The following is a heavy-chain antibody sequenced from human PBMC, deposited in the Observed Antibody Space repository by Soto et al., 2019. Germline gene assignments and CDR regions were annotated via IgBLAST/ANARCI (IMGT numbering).Heavy chain of an antibody. J-gene: IGHJ6*03. D-gene: IGHD2-15*01. Sequence: EVQLVESGGGLVQPGGSLRLSCAASGFTFSHYWMYWVRQAPGKGLVWVSRINSDGSVSSYADSVKGRLTISRDNVKNTLYLQMNSLSAEDTAVYYCARGYCVGGTCYSLAGSFYYYMDVWGTGTKVTVFS. V-gene: IGHV3-74*01. CDR3: ARGYCVGGTCYSLAGSFYYYMDV. CDR1: GFTFSHYW. CDR2: INSDGSVS.